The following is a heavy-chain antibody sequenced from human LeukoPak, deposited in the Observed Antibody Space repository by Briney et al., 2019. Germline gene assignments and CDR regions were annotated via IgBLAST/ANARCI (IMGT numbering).Heavy chain of an antibody. CDR3: ARDRYYYYDSSGCYYDWYFDL. CDR1: GYTFTGYY. D-gene: IGHD3-22*01. J-gene: IGHJ2*01. CDR2: INPNSGGT. Sequence: ASVKVSCKAPGYTFTGYYMHWVRQAPGQGLEWMGWINPNSGGTNYAQKFQGRVTMTRDTSISTAYMELSRLRSDDTAVYYCARDRYYYYDSSGCYYDWYFDLWGRGTLVTVSS. V-gene: IGHV1-2*02.